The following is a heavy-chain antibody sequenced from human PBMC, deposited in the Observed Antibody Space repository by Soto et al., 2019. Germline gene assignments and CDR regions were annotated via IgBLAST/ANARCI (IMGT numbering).Heavy chain of an antibody. Sequence: QVQLVQSGAEVKKPGSSVKVSCKASGGTFSSYAISWVRQAPGQGLEWMGGLIPIFGTANYAQKFQGRVTITADKSTSTAYMELSSLRSEDTAVYYCARRVIIAAAVLAFNGMDVWGQGTTVTVSS. D-gene: IGHD6-13*01. J-gene: IGHJ6*02. V-gene: IGHV1-69*06. CDR1: GGTFSSYA. CDR3: ARRVIIAAAVLAFNGMDV. CDR2: LIPIFGTA.